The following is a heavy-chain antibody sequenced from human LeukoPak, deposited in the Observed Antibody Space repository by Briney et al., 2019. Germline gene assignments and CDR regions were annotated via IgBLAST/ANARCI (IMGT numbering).Heavy chain of an antibody. CDR1: GFTFSSYS. D-gene: IGHD4-17*01. CDR2: VNSDGSST. V-gene: IGHV3-74*01. CDR3: VSGDYGNY. J-gene: IGHJ4*02. Sequence: GGSLRLSCAASGFTFSSYSMNWVRQAPGKGLVWVSRVNSDGSSTNYADSVEGRFTVSRDNAKNTLFLQMNSLRVEDTALYYCVSGDYGNYWGQGTLVTVSS.